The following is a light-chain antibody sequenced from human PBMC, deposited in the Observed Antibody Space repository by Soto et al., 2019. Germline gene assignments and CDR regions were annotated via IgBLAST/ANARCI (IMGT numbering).Light chain of an antibody. CDR3: QKYGDSRA. Sequence: DIVLTQSPGTLSLSPGERATLSCRASQSVNSYLAWYQQKPGQAPRLLIYGASSRATGIPDRFSGSGSGTDLTLTITRLEPEDFAVYYCQKYGDSRAFGQGTKVEIK. CDR2: GAS. CDR1: QSVNSY. J-gene: IGKJ1*01. V-gene: IGKV3-20*01.